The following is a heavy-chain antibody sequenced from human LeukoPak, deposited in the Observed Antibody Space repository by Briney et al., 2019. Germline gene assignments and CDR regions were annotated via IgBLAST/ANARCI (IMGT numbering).Heavy chain of an antibody. CDR2: IWYDGSNK. J-gene: IGHJ6*02. D-gene: IGHD6-6*01. CDR3: AREFGYSSSGREGGFYYYGMDV. Sequence: GGSLRLSCAASGFTFSSYGMHWVRQAPGKGLEWVAVIWYDGSNKYYADSVKGRFTISRDNSKNTLYLQVNSLRAEDTAVYYCAREFGYSSSGREGGFYYYGMDVWGQGTTVTVSS. V-gene: IGHV3-33*01. CDR1: GFTFSSYG.